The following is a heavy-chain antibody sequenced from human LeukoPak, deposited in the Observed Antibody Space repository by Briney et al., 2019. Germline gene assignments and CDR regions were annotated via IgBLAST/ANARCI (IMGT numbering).Heavy chain of an antibody. CDR1: GGSISSYN. Sequence: PSETLSLTCTVSGGSISSYNWSWIRQPPGKGLEWIGYIYYSGSTNYNPSLKSRVTISVDTSKNQFSLKLSSVTAADTAVYYCARWGPLSSSWFDNWFDPWGQGTLVTVSS. D-gene: IGHD6-13*01. CDR2: IYYSGST. J-gene: IGHJ5*02. CDR3: ARWGPLSSSWFDNWFDP. V-gene: IGHV4-59*08.